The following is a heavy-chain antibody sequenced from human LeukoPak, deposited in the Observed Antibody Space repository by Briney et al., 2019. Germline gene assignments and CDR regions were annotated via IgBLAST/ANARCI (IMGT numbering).Heavy chain of an antibody. J-gene: IGHJ3*02. Sequence: ASVKVSCKASGYTFTSYDINWVRQATGQGLEWMGWMNPNSGNTGYAQKFQGRVAMTRNTSISTAYMELSSLRSEDTAVYYCARKRPVDYYDSSGYYYDAFDIWGQGTMVTVSS. CDR1: GYTFTSYD. V-gene: IGHV1-8*01. D-gene: IGHD3-22*01. CDR3: ARKRPVDYYDSSGYYYDAFDI. CDR2: MNPNSGNT.